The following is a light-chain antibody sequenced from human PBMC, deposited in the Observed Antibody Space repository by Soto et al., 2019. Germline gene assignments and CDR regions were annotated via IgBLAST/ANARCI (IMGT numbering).Light chain of an antibody. CDR1: QTIRSW. CDR3: QHYNSYSEA. V-gene: IGKV1-5*03. Sequence: DIQLTQSPCAMAASVCGTGQITSRASQTIRSWLAWYQQKPGKAPKLLIYKASTLKSGVPSRFSGSGSGTEFTLTISSLQPDDFATYYCQHYNSYSEAFGQGTKVDIK. CDR2: KAS. J-gene: IGKJ1*01.